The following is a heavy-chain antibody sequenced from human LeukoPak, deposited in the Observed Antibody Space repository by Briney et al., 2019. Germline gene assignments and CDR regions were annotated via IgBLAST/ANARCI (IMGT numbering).Heavy chain of an antibody. Sequence: GGSLRLSCAASGFTFSTYWMAWVRQAPGKGLEWVANIKGDESAKHQADSVKGRFTISRDNAQNSVYLQMSSPRGEDTAVYYCARDVVGSLDYWGQGTLVTVSS. D-gene: IGHD1-26*01. CDR2: IKGDESAK. CDR1: GFTFSTYW. J-gene: IGHJ4*02. V-gene: IGHV3-7*01. CDR3: ARDVVGSLDY.